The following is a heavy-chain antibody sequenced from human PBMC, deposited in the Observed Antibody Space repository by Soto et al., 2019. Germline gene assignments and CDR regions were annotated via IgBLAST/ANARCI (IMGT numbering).Heavy chain of an antibody. Sequence: GESLKISCKGSGYSFTSYWISWVRQMPGKGLEWMGRIDPSDSYTNYSPSFQGHVTISADKSISTAYLQWSSLKASDTAMYYCARHASDFWSGSYYYGMDVWGQGTTVTVS. CDR3: ARHASDFWSGSYYYGMDV. V-gene: IGHV5-10-1*01. CDR1: GYSFTSYW. J-gene: IGHJ6*02. CDR2: IDPSDSYT. D-gene: IGHD3-3*01.